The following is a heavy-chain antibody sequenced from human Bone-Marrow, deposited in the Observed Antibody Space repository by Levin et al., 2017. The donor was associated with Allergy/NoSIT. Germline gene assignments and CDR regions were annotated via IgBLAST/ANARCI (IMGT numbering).Heavy chain of an antibody. V-gene: IGHV3-49*03. J-gene: IGHJ3*01. Sequence: TGGSLRLSCTGSGFTFADYTLSWLRHSPAKGLEWVGFIEGKAFGETIQYAPSVKGRFVISRDDSRGIAYLQMSSLKTEDTGVYYCARDPSYYYAPDAFDVWGQGTMVTVSS. D-gene: IGHD3-10*01. CDR2: IEGKAFGETI. CDR3: ARDPSYYYAPDAFDV. CDR1: GFTFADYT.